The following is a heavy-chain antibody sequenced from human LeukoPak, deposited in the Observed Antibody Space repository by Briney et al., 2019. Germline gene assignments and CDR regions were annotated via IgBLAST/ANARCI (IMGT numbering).Heavy chain of an antibody. J-gene: IGHJ4*02. Sequence: EASVKVSCKASGGTFSSYAISWVRQAPGQGLEWMGGIIPIFGTANYAQKFQGRVTITADESTSTAYMELSSLRSEDTAVYYCARAGDSSSSGDYWGQGTLVTVSS. CDR3: ARAGDSSSSGDY. CDR2: IIPIFGTA. CDR1: GGTFSSYA. D-gene: IGHD6-6*01. V-gene: IGHV1-69*13.